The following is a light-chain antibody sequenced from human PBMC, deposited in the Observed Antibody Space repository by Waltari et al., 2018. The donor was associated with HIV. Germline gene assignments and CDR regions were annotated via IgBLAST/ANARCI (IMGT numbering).Light chain of an antibody. Sequence: QSALTQPASVSGSPGQSITISCPGSNSDVGGYNYVSWYQQHPGKAPKLLLFEVTHRPSGISSRFSGSKSGNTATMTISGLQAEDEADYYCSSYTTTSTILFGGGTKVTVL. J-gene: IGLJ2*01. CDR1: NSDVGGYNY. V-gene: IGLV2-14*01. CDR2: EVT. CDR3: SSYTTTSTIL.